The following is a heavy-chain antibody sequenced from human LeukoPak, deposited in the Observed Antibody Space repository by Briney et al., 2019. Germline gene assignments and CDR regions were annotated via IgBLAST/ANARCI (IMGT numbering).Heavy chain of an antibody. J-gene: IGHJ3*02. Sequence: PGGSLRLSCAASGFTFSSYGMHWVRQAPGKGLEWVAVISYDGSNKYYADSVKGRFTISRDNSKNTLYLQMNSLRAEDTAVYYCAREPNQKYGDPHDAFDIWGQGTMVTVSS. CDR1: GFTFSSYG. CDR3: AREPNQKYGDPHDAFDI. D-gene: IGHD4-17*01. CDR2: ISYDGSNK. V-gene: IGHV3-30*03.